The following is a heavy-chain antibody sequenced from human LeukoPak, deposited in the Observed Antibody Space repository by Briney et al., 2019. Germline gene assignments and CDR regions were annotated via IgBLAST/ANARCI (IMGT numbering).Heavy chain of an antibody. V-gene: IGHV3-74*01. D-gene: IGHD2-8*01. CDR2: INYDGSST. CDR1: GFTFSTYL. CDR3: ARDRNGVFDY. Sequence: GGSLRLSCAASGFTFSTYLVHWVRQVPGKGLVWVSRINYDGSSTTYADSVKGRFTISRDNAKNTLYLQMNSLRAEDTAVYYCARDRNGVFDYWGQGTLVTVSS. J-gene: IGHJ4*02.